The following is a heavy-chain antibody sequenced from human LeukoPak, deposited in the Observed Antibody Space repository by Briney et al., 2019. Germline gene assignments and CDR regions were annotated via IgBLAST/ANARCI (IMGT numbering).Heavy chain of an antibody. CDR3: ARDPSNTSGWSPYFDY. CDR2: ISAYNRDT. V-gene: IGHV1-18*04. CDR1: GYTYTNHG. D-gene: IGHD6-13*01. J-gene: IGHJ4*02. Sequence: ASVVVSCKASGYTYTNHGITWVRQAPGQGLEWMGWISAYNRDTKYAQNFQGRVTLITESSTNTAYMELRSLKSDDTAVYYCARDPSNTSGWSPYFDYWGQGTLVTVSA.